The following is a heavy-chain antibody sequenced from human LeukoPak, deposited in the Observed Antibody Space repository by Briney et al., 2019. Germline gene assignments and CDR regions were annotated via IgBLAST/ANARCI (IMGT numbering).Heavy chain of an antibody. CDR3: ARVGRDSKYGYFDF. D-gene: IGHD4-11*01. CDR2: IKQDESEK. V-gene: IGHV3-7*01. Sequence: PGGSLSLSCAASGFTFSTYWMSWARQAPGKGLEWLANIKQDESEKYYMDSVKGRFTISRDNAKNSLSLQMSSLRADGTAVYYCARVGRDSKYGYFDFWGQGTLVTVSS. J-gene: IGHJ4*02. CDR1: GFTFSTYW.